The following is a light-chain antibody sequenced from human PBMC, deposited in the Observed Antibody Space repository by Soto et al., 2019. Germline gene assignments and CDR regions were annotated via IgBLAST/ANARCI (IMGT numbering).Light chain of an antibody. CDR1: EFGDNY. CDR2: NNI. J-gene: IGLJ3*02. Sequence: SYELSQAPSVSVSAGQTASITCSGNEFGDNYVSWYQMKPGQSHILVISNNIKRPSGLSERFSGSNSGNTATLTISGTQAMDDADYYCQAWDSSTVVFGGGTKLTVL. CDR3: QAWDSSTVV. V-gene: IGLV3-1*01.